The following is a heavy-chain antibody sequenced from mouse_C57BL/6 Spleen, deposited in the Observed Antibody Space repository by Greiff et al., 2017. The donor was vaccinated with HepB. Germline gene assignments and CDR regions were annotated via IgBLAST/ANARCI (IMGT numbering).Heavy chain of an antibody. Sequence: QRVESGGGLVKPGGSLKLSCAASGFTFSDYGMHWVRQAPEKGLEWVAYISSGSSTIYYADTVKGRFTISRDNAKNTLFLQMTSLRSEDTAMYYCARPDSYDVDAMDYWGQGTSVTVSS. V-gene: IGHV5-17*01. CDR1: GFTFSDYG. CDR3: ARPDSYDVDAMDY. J-gene: IGHJ4*01. CDR2: ISSGSSTI. D-gene: IGHD2-12*01.